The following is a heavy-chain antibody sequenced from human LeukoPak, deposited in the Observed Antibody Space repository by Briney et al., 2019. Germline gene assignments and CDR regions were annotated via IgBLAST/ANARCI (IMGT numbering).Heavy chain of an antibody. Sequence: KXSXXAXGXTXSSXAISWVRQAPGQGLEWMGRIIPILGIANYAQNFHRRVTITSHNSTSPAYLELSSLRSEDPAVYYCARTYYYDSSGYASDYYYYYGMDVWGQGTTVTVSS. V-gene: IGHV1-69*04. D-gene: IGHD3-22*01. CDR2: IIPILGIA. J-gene: IGHJ6*02. CDR3: ARTYYYDSSGYASDYYYYYGMDV. CDR1: GXTXSSXA.